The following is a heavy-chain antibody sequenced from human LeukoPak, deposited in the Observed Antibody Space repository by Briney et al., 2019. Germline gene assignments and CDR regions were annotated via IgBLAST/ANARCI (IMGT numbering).Heavy chain of an antibody. J-gene: IGHJ4*02. V-gene: IGHV1-18*01. CDR2: ISAYNGNT. D-gene: IGHD6-19*01. Sequence: ASVKVSCKASGYTFTSYGISWVRQAPGQGLEWMGWISAYNGNTNYAQKLQGRVTMTTDTSTSTAYMELRSLRSDDTAVYYCARDALALIAVAGTGDYWGQGTLVPVSS. CDR3: ARDALALIAVAGTGDY. CDR1: GYTFTSYG.